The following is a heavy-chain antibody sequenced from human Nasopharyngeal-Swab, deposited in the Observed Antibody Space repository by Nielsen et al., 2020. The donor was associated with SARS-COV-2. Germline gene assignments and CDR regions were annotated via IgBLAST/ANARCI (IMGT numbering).Heavy chain of an antibody. D-gene: IGHD5-24*01. Sequence: SQTLSLTCAVYGGSFSGYYWSWIRQPPGKGLEWIGEINHSGSTNYNPSLKSRVTISVGTSKNQFSLKLSSVTAADTAVYYCARGRGVGLATIGVDYWGQGTLVTVSS. CDR2: INHSGST. CDR3: ARGRGVGLATIGVDY. CDR1: GGSFSGYY. J-gene: IGHJ4*02. V-gene: IGHV4-34*01.